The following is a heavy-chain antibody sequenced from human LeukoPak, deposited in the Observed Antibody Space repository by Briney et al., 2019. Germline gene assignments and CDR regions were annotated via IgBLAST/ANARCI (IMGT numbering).Heavy chain of an antibody. D-gene: IGHD6-13*01. J-gene: IGHJ4*02. Sequence: SETLSLTCTVSGGSISSYYWSWIRQPAGKGLEWIGRIYTSGSTNHNPSLKSRVTMSVDTSKNQFSLKLSSVTAADTAVYYCARDQSSSWYRGYFDYWGQGTLVTVSS. CDR2: IYTSGST. CDR1: GGSISSYY. CDR3: ARDQSSSWYRGYFDY. V-gene: IGHV4-4*07.